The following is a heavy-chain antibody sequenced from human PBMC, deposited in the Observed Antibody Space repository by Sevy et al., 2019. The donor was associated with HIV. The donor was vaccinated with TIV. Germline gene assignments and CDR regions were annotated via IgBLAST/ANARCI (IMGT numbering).Heavy chain of an antibody. V-gene: IGHV4-59*13. D-gene: IGHD4-17*01. Sequence: SETLSLTCTVSGRSMKNYYWTWIGLAPGKGLEWIGYVSDSGSAKYNPSLKSRVTFSIDTSKNEVSLKMHSVTAADTAIYFCASRRLRDYGDYVGAFDLWGQGTTVTVSS. CDR3: ASRRLRDYGDYVGAFDL. J-gene: IGHJ3*01. CDR1: GRSMKNYY. CDR2: VSDSGSA.